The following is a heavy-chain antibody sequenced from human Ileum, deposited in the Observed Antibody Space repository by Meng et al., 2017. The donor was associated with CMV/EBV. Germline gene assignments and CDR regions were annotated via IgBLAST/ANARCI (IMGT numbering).Heavy chain of an antibody. CDR3: VRQVVAASFDY. CDR2: IYSSGSH. Sequence: QVRLPEAGQGLVKPSQTLALTCTGSGGSITSGNSYWSWIRQPPGRGLEWIGYIYSSGSHYYQPSLKSRVTISLDTSKNQFSLNLRSVTATDSAVYYCVRQVVAASFDYWGQGALVTVSS. J-gene: IGHJ4*02. CDR1: GGSITSGNSY. D-gene: IGHD2-15*01. V-gene: IGHV4-30-4*08.